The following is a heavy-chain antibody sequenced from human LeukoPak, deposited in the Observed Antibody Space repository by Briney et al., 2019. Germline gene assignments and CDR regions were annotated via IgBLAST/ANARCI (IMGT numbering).Heavy chain of an antibody. J-gene: IGHJ4*02. CDR1: GFTFSSYS. V-gene: IGHV3-23*01. CDR2: ISGSGGST. Sequence: PGGSLRLSCAASGFTFSSYSMNWVRQAPGKGLEWVSAISGSGGSTYYADSVKGRFTISRDNSKNTLYLQMNSLRAEDTAVYYCAKDPIAAGGTDYFDYWGQGTLVTVSS. CDR3: AKDPIAAGGTDYFDY. D-gene: IGHD6-13*01.